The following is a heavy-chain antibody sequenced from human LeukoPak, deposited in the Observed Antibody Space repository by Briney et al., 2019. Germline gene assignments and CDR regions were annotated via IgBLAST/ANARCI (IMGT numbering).Heavy chain of an antibody. V-gene: IGHV4-59*01. D-gene: IGHD3-16*02. Sequence: KPSETLSLTCTGSGGSISSYYWSWIRQPPGKGLEWIGYISYSGSTNYNPSLKSRVTISVDTSKNQFSLKLSSVTAADTAVYYCARYVWGSYPTFEDYWGQGTLVTVSS. CDR1: GGSISSYY. CDR2: ISYSGST. J-gene: IGHJ4*02. CDR3: ARYVWGSYPTFEDY.